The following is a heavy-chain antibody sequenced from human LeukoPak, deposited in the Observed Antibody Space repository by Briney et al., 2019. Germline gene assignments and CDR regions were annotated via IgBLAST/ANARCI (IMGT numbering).Heavy chain of an antibody. V-gene: IGHV4-59*01. D-gene: IGHD5-12*01. CDR1: GGSINSYY. CDR2: IYNSETI. Sequence: SETLSLTCTVSGGSINSYYWSWIRQPPGKGLEWIGYIYNSETINYNPSLTSRVTISLDTSKNQVSLKLTSVTAADAAVYYCARHYEWLRFDLWGQGTLVTVSS. J-gene: IGHJ4*02. CDR3: ARHYEWLRFDL.